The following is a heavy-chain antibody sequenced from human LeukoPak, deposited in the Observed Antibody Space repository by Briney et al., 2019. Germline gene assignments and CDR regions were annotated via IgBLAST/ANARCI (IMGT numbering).Heavy chain of an antibody. D-gene: IGHD3-22*01. CDR3: VNNYYDSKGSFDH. J-gene: IGHJ4*02. Sequence: ASVKVSCKASGYTFTSYDINWVRQATGQGLEWMGWMNPNSGNTGYAQKFQGRVTITRNTSISTAYMELSSLRAEDTAVYYCVNNYYDSKGSFDHWGQGTLVTVSS. CDR1: GYTFTSYD. CDR2: MNPNSGNT. V-gene: IGHV1-8*03.